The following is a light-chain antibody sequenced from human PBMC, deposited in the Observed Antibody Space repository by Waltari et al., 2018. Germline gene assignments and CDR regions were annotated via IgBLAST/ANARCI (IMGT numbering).Light chain of an antibody. J-gene: IGKJ2*01. V-gene: IGKV3-11*01. CDR3: QQRSNWPPT. CDR1: QSVSRY. CDR2: DAA. Sequence: EIVLTQSPATLSLSPGERDTLPCRASQSVSRYLAWYQQKPGQAPRLRIYDAANRATGIPARFSGSGSGTDFTLTISSLEPEDFAVYYCQQRSNWPPTFGQGTKLEIK.